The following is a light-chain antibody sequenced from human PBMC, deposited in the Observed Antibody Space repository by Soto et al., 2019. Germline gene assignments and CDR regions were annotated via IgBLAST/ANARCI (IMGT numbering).Light chain of an antibody. CDR3: QQYKDSPPWT. CDR1: QSISNF. CDR2: DGS. V-gene: IGKV1-5*01. J-gene: IGKJ1*01. Sequence: DIQMTQSPSTLSASVGDRVTITCRASQSISNFLAWYQQKPGRGPDLLIFDGSRLEGGVPSRFSGSGSGTEFTLTISSLQPGDFATYYCQQYKDSPPWTFGQGTKVEV.